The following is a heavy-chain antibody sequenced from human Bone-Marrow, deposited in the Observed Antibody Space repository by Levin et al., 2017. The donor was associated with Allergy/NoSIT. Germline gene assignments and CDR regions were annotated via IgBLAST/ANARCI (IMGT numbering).Heavy chain of an antibody. J-gene: IGHJ6*02. D-gene: IGHD2-2*01. V-gene: IGHV3-30*04. CDR1: GFTFSSYA. Sequence: PGGSLRLSCAASGFTFSSYAMHWVRQAPGKGLEWVAVISYDGSNKYYADSVKGRFTISRDNSKNTLYLQMNSLRAEDTAVYYCARELIVVVPAAIYYYGMDVWGQGTTVTVSS. CDR2: ISYDGSNK. CDR3: ARELIVVVPAAIYYYGMDV.